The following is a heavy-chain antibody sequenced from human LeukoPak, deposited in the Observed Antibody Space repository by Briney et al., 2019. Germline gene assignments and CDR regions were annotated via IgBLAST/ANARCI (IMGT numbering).Heavy chain of an antibody. Sequence: GASVKVSCKASGGTFSSYAISWVRQAPGQGLEWMGRIIPILGIANYAQKFQGRVTITADKSTSTAYMELSSLRSEDTAVYYCASGGRPPPVGMVYALIRSMDAFDIWGQGTMVTVSS. CDR3: ASGGRPPPVGMVYALIRSMDAFDI. J-gene: IGHJ3*02. CDR2: IIPILGIA. D-gene: IGHD2-8*01. CDR1: GGTFSSYA. V-gene: IGHV1-69*04.